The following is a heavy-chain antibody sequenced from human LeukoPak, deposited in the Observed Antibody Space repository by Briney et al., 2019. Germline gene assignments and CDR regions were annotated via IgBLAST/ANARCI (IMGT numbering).Heavy chain of an antibody. J-gene: IGHJ4*02. V-gene: IGHV4-59*12. CDR3: ARVYQLLYFDY. Sequence: SSETLSLTCTVSGGSISSYYWSWIRQPPGKGLEWIGYIYYSGSTNYNPSLKSRVTMSVDTSKNQFSLRLSSVAAADTAVYYCARVYQLLYFDYWGQGTLVTVSS. D-gene: IGHD2-2*01. CDR2: IYYSGST. CDR1: GGSISSYY.